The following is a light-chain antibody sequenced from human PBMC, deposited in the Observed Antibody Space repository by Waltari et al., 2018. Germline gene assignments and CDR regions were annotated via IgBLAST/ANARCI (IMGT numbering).Light chain of an antibody. J-gene: IGLJ2*01. CDR2: DVN. V-gene: IGLV2-14*03. CDR3: SSYSTSSSLIL. CDR1: SSDVGGHDY. Sequence: QSALSQPASVSGSPGQSITLSCPGASSDVGGHDYVSWYQQHPGKAPKLIIRDVNNRPSGVSNRFSGSKSGNTASLTISGLQAEDEADYYCSSYSTSSSLILFGEGTKVTVL.